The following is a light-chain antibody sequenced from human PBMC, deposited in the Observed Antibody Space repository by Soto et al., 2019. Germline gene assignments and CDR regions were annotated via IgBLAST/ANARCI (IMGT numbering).Light chain of an antibody. CDR2: GAS. CDR1: QSVSSSY. V-gene: IGKV3-20*01. Sequence: EIVLTQSPGTLSLSPGERATLSCRASQSVSSSYLVWYQQKPGQAPRLLIYGASSRATGIPDRFSGSGSGTDFTLTISRLEPEDFAVYSCQQYGSSPYTFGQGTQLEIK. CDR3: QQYGSSPYT. J-gene: IGKJ2*01.